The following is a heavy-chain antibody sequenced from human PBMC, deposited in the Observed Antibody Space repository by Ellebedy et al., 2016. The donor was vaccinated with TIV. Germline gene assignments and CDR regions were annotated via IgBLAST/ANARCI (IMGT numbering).Heavy chain of an antibody. J-gene: IGHJ4*02. Sequence: MPSETLSLTCTVSGGSISSYYWSWIRQPPGKGLEWIGYIYYSGSTNYNPSLKSRVTISVDMSKNQFSLKLSPVTAADTAVYYCARTQATRGDYYFDYWGQGTLVTVSS. V-gene: IGHV4-59*01. CDR3: ARTQATRGDYYFDY. D-gene: IGHD1-26*01. CDR2: IYYSGST. CDR1: GGSISSYY.